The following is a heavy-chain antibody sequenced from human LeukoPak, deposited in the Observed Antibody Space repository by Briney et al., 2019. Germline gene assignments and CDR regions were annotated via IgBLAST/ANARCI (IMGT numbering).Heavy chain of an antibody. J-gene: IGHJ2*01. CDR3: ATSYYLDSSGYYVYFDL. CDR1: GGSISSYY. Sequence: SSETLSLTCTVSGGSISSYYWSWIRQPPGKGLEWIGYIYYSGSTNYNPSLKSRVTISVDTSKNQFSLKLSSVTAADTAVYYCATSYYLDSSGYYVYFDLWGRGTLVTVSS. V-gene: IGHV4-59*12. D-gene: IGHD3-22*01. CDR2: IYYSGST.